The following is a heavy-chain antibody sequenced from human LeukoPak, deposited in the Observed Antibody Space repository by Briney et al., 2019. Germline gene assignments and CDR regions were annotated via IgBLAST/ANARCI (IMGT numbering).Heavy chain of an antibody. CDR1: GGSISSSSYY. D-gene: IGHD3-9*01. CDR2: IYYSGST. V-gene: IGHV4-39*01. CDR3: ASLWYYDILTGYSFDY. J-gene: IGHJ4*02. Sequence: PSETLSLTCTVSGGSISSSSYYWGWIRQPPGKGLGWIGSIYYSGSTYYNPSLKSRVTISVDTSKNQFSLKLSSVTAADTAVYYCASLWYYDILTGYSFDYWGQGTLVTVSS.